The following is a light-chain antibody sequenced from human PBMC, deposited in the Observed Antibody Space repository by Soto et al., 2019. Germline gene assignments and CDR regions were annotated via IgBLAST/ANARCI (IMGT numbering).Light chain of an antibody. Sequence: EIALTQSPDTLSLSPGERATLSCRASQSVSSDYLVWYQQKPGLPPRLLIYGASRRATGIPDRFSGSGSGTDFILTISRLEPEDFAVYYCQHYDNTPPSVTFGPGTKVDIK. CDR2: GAS. CDR3: QHYDNTPPSVT. CDR1: QSVSSDY. V-gene: IGKV3-20*01. J-gene: IGKJ3*01.